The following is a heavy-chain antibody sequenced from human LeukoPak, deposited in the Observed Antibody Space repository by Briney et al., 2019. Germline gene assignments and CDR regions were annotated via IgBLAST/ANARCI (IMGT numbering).Heavy chain of an antibody. CDR3: ARGGRGIHTPYNWFDP. CDR1: GCTFSSYA. Sequence: ASVTVSCKASGCTFSSYAISWVRQAPGQGLEWMGRIIPIFGTANYAQKFQGRVTITADKSTSTAYMELSSLRSEDTAVYYCARGGRGIHTPYNWFDPWGQGTLVTVSS. D-gene: IGHD2-15*01. V-gene: IGHV1-69*06. J-gene: IGHJ5*02. CDR2: IIPIFGTA.